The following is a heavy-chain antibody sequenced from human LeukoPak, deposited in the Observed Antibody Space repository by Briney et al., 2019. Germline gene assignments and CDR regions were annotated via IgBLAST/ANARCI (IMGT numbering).Heavy chain of an antibody. CDR3: ARDQTIVVVPAQVKHYYYGMDV. J-gene: IGHJ6*02. V-gene: IGHV4-4*07. CDR2: IYTSGST. Sequence: PSETLSLTCTVSGGSISSYYWSWIRQPAGKGLEWIGRIYTSGSTNYNPSLKSRVTMSVDTSKNQFSLKLSSVAAADTAVYYCARDQTIVVVPAQVKHYYYGMDVWGQGTTVTVSS. CDR1: GGSISSYY. D-gene: IGHD2-2*01.